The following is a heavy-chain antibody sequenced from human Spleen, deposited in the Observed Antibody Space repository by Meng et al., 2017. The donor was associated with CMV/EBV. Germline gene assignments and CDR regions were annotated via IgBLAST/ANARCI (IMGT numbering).Heavy chain of an antibody. Sequence: GGSLRLSCAASGFIFSTYSMNWVRQAPGKGLEWVSYISTSSKTKYYADSVKGRFTISRDNADNSLYLQMNSLRAEDTAVYYCARGDIYWGQGTLVTVSS. D-gene: IGHD3-9*01. CDR3: ARGDIY. CDR2: ISTSSKTK. CDR1: GFIFSTYS. J-gene: IGHJ4*02. V-gene: IGHV3-48*04.